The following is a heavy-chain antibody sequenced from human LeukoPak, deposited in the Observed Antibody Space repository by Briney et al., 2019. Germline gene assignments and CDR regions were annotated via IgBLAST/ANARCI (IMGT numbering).Heavy chain of an antibody. V-gene: IGHV1-69*13. CDR2: IIPIFGTA. CDR1: GGTFSSYA. Sequence: SVKVSCKASGGTFSSYAISWVRQAPGQGLEWVGGIIPIFGTANYAQKFQGRVTITADESTSTAYMELSSLRSEDTAVYYCATWGVGVYYRWGQGTLVTVSS. J-gene: IGHJ4*02. D-gene: IGHD1-26*01. CDR3: ATWGVGVYYR.